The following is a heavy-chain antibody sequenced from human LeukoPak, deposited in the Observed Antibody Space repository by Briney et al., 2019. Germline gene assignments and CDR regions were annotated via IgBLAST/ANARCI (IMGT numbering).Heavy chain of an antibody. Sequence: SETLSLTCTVSGGSISSYYWSWIRHPAGKGLEWIGRIYASGSTKYNPSLKSRVTMSLDTSKNQFSLKLSSVTAADTAVYYCARDAGDIYGMDVWGQGTTVTVSS. J-gene: IGHJ6*02. V-gene: IGHV4-4*07. CDR3: ARDAGDIYGMDV. CDR2: IYASGST. D-gene: IGHD1-14*01. CDR1: GGSISSYY.